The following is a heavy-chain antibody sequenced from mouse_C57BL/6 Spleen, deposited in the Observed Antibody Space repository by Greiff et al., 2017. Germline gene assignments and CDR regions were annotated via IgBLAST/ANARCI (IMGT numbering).Heavy chain of an antibody. V-gene: IGHV1-72*01. Sequence: QQSCKASGYTFTSYWMHWVKQRPGRGLEWIGRIDPNSGGTKYNEKFKSKATLTVDKPSSTAYMQLSSLTSEDSAVYYCARQYYYGSSHFDYWGQGTTLTVSS. CDR2: IDPNSGGT. D-gene: IGHD1-1*01. J-gene: IGHJ2*01. CDR3: ARQYYYGSSHFDY. CDR1: GYTFTSYW.